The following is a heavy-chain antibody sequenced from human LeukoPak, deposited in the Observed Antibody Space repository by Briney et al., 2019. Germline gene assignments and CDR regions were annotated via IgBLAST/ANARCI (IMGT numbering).Heavy chain of an antibody. CDR1: GYIFTSYG. CDR2: TSAYNGNT. J-gene: IGHJ4*02. Sequence: ASVKVSCKASGYIFTSYGISWVRQAPGQGLEWMGWTSAYNGNTNSAQQFQGRLSMTTDTSTTTAYMELRSLGSDDTAVYFCARERGMVREVPSRPDYWGQGTLVTVSP. D-gene: IGHD3-10*01. V-gene: IGHV1-18*04. CDR3: ARERGMVREVPSRPDY.